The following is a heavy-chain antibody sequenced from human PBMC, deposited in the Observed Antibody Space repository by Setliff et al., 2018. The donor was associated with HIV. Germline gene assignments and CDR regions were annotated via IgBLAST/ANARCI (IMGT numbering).Heavy chain of an antibody. CDR1: GGSITTDYY. CDR2: FYYSGNM. J-gene: IGHJ6*03. CDR3: ALVVPAGMGQYMDV. D-gene: IGHD2-2*01. V-gene: IGHV4-38-2*02. Sequence: SETLSLTCTVSGGSITTDYYWGWVRQSPGKGLEWIGSFYYSGNMYYNPSLKSRVTISVDKSKNQFSLRLRSVTAADTAVYYCALVVPAGMGQYMDVWGKGTTVTVSS.